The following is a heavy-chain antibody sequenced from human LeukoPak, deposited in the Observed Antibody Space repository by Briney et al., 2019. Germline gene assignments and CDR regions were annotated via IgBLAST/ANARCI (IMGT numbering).Heavy chain of an antibody. Sequence: GGSLRLSCAASGFTVSSDYMSWVRQAPGKGLEWVSVIYSGGSTYYADSVKGRFTISRDNSKNTLYLQMNSLRAEDTAVYYCARGYSSSWDYFDYWGQGTLVTVSS. CDR1: GFTVSSDY. J-gene: IGHJ4*02. D-gene: IGHD6-13*01. V-gene: IGHV3-66*01. CDR3: ARGYSSSWDYFDY. CDR2: IYSGGST.